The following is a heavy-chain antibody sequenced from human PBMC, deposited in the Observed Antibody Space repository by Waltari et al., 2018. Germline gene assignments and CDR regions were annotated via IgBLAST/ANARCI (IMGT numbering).Heavy chain of an antibody. J-gene: IGHJ6*02. CDR2: LNPNSGET. V-gene: IGHV1-8*01. Sequence: QVQLVQSEAEVKKPGAAVILSCKTSGYSFTSYDINWVRQASGQGPEWMGWLNPNSGETDHAHNFQGRITMTTDTSINTACLELTSLRSEDTAVYYCARGVGGAARGYYGMDVWGQGTSVTVS. D-gene: IGHD1-26*01. CDR3: ARGVGGAARGYYGMDV. CDR1: GYSFTSYD.